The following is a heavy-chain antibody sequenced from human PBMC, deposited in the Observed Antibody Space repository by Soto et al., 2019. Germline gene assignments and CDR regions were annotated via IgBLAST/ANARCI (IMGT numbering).Heavy chain of an antibody. V-gene: IGHV1-69*02. Sequence: QVQLVQSGAEVKKPGSSVKVSCKASGGTFSSYTISWVRQAPGQGLEWMGRIIPILGIANYAQKFQGRVTIXADXSXTTAYMELSSLRSEDTAVYYCARAASSSWYVGAFDIWGQGTMVTVSS. J-gene: IGHJ3*02. CDR1: GGTFSSYT. CDR3: ARAASSSWYVGAFDI. D-gene: IGHD6-13*01. CDR2: IIPILGIA.